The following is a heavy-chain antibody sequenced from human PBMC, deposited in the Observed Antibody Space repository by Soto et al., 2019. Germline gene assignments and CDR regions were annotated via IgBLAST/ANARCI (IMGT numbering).Heavy chain of an antibody. CDR3: ARRTPIAAASPFDY. J-gene: IGHJ4*02. CDR2: IYTSGST. V-gene: IGHV4-4*07. D-gene: IGHD6-13*01. CDR1: GGSISSYY. Sequence: SETLSLTCTVSGGSISSYYWSWIRQPAGKGLEWIGRIYTSGSTNYNPSLKSRVTMSVDTSKNQFSLKLSSVTAADTAVYYCARRTPIAAASPFDYWGQGTLVTVSS.